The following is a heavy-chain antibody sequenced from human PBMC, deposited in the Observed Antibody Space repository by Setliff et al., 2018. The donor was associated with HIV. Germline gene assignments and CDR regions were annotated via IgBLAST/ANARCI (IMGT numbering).Heavy chain of an antibody. CDR3: ARDVVPTSEYHIFDS. D-gene: IGHD6-6*01. CDR1: GYTFTNYG. J-gene: IGHJ4*02. Sequence: ASVKVSCKASGYTFTNYGISWLRQAPGQGLEWMGWISGYNSDTKYAEKLQGRVTMTTDTSTGAAYMELRSLRSDDTAVYYCARDVVPTSEYHIFDSGGRRSLVTVPS. CDR2: ISGYNSDT. V-gene: IGHV1-18*04.